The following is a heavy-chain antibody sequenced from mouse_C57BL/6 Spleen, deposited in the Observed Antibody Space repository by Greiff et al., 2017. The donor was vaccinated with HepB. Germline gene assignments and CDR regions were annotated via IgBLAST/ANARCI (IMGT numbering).Heavy chain of an antibody. CDR3: AKANPPYYYGSSYSDY. D-gene: IGHD1-1*01. V-gene: IGHV1-55*01. Sequence: QVQLQPGAELVKPGASVKMSCKASGYTFTSYWITWVKQRPGQGLEWIGDIYPGSGSTNYNEKFKSKATLTVDTSSSTAYMQLSSLTYEDSAVYYCAKANPPYYYGSSYSDYWGQGTTLTVSS. CDR2: IYPGSGST. J-gene: IGHJ2*01. CDR1: GYTFTSYW.